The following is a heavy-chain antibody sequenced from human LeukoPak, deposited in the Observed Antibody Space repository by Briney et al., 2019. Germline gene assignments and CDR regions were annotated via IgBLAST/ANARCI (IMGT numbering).Heavy chain of an antibody. V-gene: IGHV3-23*01. D-gene: IGHD2-21*02. CDR2: ISGSGGNT. Sequence: PGGSLRLSCAASGFTFSSYAMSWVRQAPGKGLEWVSAISGSGGNTYYADSVKGRFTISRDNSKNTLYLQMNSLRAEDTAVYYCAKDPPTYCGGDCYSDYWGQGTLVTVSS. J-gene: IGHJ4*02. CDR1: GFTFSSYA. CDR3: AKDPPTYCGGDCYSDY.